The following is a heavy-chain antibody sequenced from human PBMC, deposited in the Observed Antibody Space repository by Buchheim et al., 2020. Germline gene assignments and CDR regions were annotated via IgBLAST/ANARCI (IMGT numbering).Heavy chain of an antibody. CDR1: GFTFSDHY. CDR3: ARSYFSIAAGDFDY. V-gene: IGHV3-72*01. CDR2: TRNKANSYTT. J-gene: IGHJ4*02. Sequence: EVQLVESGGGLVQPGGSLRLSCAASGFTFSDHYMDWVRQAPGKGLEWVGRTRNKANSYTTEYAASVKGRFTISRDDSKNSLYLQMNSLKTEDTAVYYCARSYFSIAAGDFDYWGQGTL. D-gene: IGHD6-13*01.